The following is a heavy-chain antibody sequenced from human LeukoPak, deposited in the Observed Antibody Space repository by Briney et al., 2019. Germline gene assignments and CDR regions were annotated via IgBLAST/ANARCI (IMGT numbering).Heavy chain of an antibody. V-gene: IGHV4-4*02. CDR1: GGSISSTNW. CDR2: IYHSGST. D-gene: IGHD3-9*01. CDR3: ARVKREDYDILTGYSLLDY. J-gene: IGHJ4*02. Sequence: SGTLSLTCAVSGGSISSTNWWSWVRQPPGKGLEWIGEIYHSGSTNYNPSLKSQVTISVDKSNNQFSLKLSSVTAADTAVYYCARVKREDYDILTGYSLLDYWGQGTLVTVSS.